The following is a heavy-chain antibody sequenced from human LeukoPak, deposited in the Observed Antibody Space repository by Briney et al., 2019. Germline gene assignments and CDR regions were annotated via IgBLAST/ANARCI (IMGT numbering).Heavy chain of an antibody. CDR1: GFTFSSYD. Sequence: GGSLRLSCAASGFTFSSYDMSWVRQAPGKGLEWVSRISSSGGSTYCADSVKGRFTMSRDNSKNTLYLQMNSLRAEDTAVYYCARDTLYSGSYYDVYVFDYWGQGTLVTVSS. V-gene: IGHV3-23*01. J-gene: IGHJ4*02. CDR2: ISSSGGST. D-gene: IGHD1-26*01. CDR3: ARDTLYSGSYYDVYVFDY.